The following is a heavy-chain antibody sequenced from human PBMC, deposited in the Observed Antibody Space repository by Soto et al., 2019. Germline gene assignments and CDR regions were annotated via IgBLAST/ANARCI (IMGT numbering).Heavy chain of an antibody. J-gene: IGHJ4*02. CDR2: IDVSATVT. V-gene: IGHV3-74*03. D-gene: IGHD2-2*01. Sequence: EVQLVESGGGLVQPGGSLRLSCEGSGFTFSSYWMHWIRQRPGKGLEWVARIDVSATVTPYADSVEGRFTVSRDNAENTLYLHMDSLTAEDTAVYYCGRGGLEPVDYWGQGTLVSVSS. CDR1: GFTFSSYW. CDR3: GRGGLEPVDY.